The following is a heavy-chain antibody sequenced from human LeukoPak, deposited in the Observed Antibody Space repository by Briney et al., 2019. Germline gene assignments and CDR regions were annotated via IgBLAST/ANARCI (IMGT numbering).Heavy chain of an antibody. CDR3: ARSLGANRRDWFFDL. J-gene: IGHJ2*01. CDR2: IYDSGIK. Sequence: SETLSLTCTVSGGFIRSYYWNWIRQPPGKGLEWIGYIYDSGIKRSNPSVQSRVTILADTSKNQFSLRLNSVTAADTAVYYCARSLGANRRDWFFDLWGRGTLVTVSS. CDR1: GGFIRSYY. V-gene: IGHV4-59*01. D-gene: IGHD1-26*01.